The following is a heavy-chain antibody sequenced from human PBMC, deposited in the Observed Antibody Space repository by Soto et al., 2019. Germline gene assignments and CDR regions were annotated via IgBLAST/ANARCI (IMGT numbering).Heavy chain of an antibody. V-gene: IGHV4-31*03. CDR3: ARMGDFVDTAMALNFDY. CDR1: GGSISSGGYY. Sequence: SETLSLTCTVSGGSISSGGYYWSWIRQHPGKGLEWIGYIYYSGSTYYNPSLKSRVTISVDTSKNQFSLKLSSVTAADTAVYYCARMGDFVDTAMALNFDYWGQGTLVTVSS. CDR2: IYYSGST. J-gene: IGHJ4*02. D-gene: IGHD5-18*01.